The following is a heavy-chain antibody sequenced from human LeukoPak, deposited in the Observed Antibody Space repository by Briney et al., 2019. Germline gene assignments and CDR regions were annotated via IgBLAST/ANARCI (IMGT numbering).Heavy chain of an antibody. CDR2: IIPILGIA. D-gene: IGHD3-22*01. Sequence: ASVKVSCKASGGTFSSYAISWVRQAPGQGLEWMGGIIPILGIANYAQKFQGRVTITADKSTSTAYMELSSLRSEDTAVYYCARQGRYYYDSSGYSDYWGQGTLVTVSS. J-gene: IGHJ4*02. CDR3: ARQGRYYYDSSGYSDY. V-gene: IGHV1-69*10. CDR1: GGTFSSYA.